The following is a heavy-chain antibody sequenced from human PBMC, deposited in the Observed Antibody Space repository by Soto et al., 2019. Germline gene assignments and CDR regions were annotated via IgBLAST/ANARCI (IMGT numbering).Heavy chain of an antibody. Sequence: SETLSLTCAVSGDSISTYYCMWIRQPPGKGLESIGYLYYGRSANYNPSLKSRVTISVDRSKNQFSLKLSSVTAADTAVYYCAREPGYCSGGSCSGYFDYWGQGTLVTVSS. D-gene: IGHD2-15*01. CDR1: GDSISTYY. CDR2: LYYGRSA. CDR3: AREPGYCSGGSCSGYFDY. J-gene: IGHJ4*02. V-gene: IGHV4-59*12.